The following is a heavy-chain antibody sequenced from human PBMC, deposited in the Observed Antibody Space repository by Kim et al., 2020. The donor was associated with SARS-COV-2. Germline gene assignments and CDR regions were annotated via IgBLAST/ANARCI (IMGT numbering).Heavy chain of an antibody. Sequence: GESLKISCKGSGYSFTSYWIGWVRQMPGKGLAWMGIMYPGDSETSYSPSFQGQVTISADKSISTAYLQLYSLKASDTAMYYCARHDERELLNLDYWGQGTLVTVSS. J-gene: IGHJ4*02. CDR1: GYSFTSYW. D-gene: IGHD1-26*01. CDR2: MYPGDSET. V-gene: IGHV5-51*01. CDR3: ARHDERELLNLDY.